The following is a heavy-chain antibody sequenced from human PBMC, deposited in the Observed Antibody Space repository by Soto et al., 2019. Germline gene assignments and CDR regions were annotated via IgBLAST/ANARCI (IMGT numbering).Heavy chain of an antibody. Sequence: PWGSQRLSCGASGVMCSNFARYWVRRAPGKGLEWVSSIRQSGDRSSYADSAKGRFTISRDNSKNTLYLQMNGLRLDDTAVYYCVTAVRTRLDNWGPGTLVTVSS. D-gene: IGHD3-10*01. CDR2: IRQSGDRS. V-gene: IGHV3-23*01. CDR1: GVMCSNFA. J-gene: IGHJ4*02. CDR3: VTAVRTRLDN.